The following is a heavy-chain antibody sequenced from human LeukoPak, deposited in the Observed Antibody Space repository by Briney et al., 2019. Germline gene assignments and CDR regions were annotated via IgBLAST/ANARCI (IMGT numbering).Heavy chain of an antibody. J-gene: IGHJ5*02. CDR1: GGSFSGYY. CDR3: ARGAVRYDFWSGYYTRWFDP. D-gene: IGHD3-3*01. Sequence: PSETLSLTCAVYGGSFSGYYWSWIRQPPGKGLEWIGEINHSGSTNYNPSLKSRVTISVDTSKNQFSLKLSSMTAADTAVYYCARGAVRYDFWSGYYTRWFDPWGQGTLVTVSS. V-gene: IGHV4-34*01. CDR2: INHSGST.